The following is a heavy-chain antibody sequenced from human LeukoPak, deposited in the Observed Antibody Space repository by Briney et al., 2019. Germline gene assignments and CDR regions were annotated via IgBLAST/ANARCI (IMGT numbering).Heavy chain of an antibody. J-gene: IGHJ4*02. CDR1: GFTFSSYW. V-gene: IGHV3-74*01. Sequence: GGSLRLSCAASGFTFSSYWMHWVRQAPGKGLVWVSRINSDGSSTSYADSVKGRFTISRDNAKNSLYLQMNSLRAEDTAVYYCAREDDYFTFDYWGQGTLVTVSS. CDR3: AREDDYFTFDY. D-gene: IGHD2/OR15-2a*01. CDR2: INSDGSST.